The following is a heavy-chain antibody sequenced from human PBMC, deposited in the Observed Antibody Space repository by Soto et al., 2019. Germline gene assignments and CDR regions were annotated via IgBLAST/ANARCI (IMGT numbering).Heavy chain of an antibody. CDR2: INPSGGST. CDR1: GYTFTSYY. J-gene: IGHJ5*02. V-gene: IGHV1-46*01. D-gene: IGHD5-12*01. Sequence: QVQLVQSGAEVKKPGASVKVSCKASGYTFTSYYMHWVRQAPGQGLEWMGIINPSGGSTSYAQKFQGRVTMTRDTSTSTVYMELSSLRSEDTAVYYCARARLTRSFAYSVATIYVDWFDPWGQGTLVTVSS. CDR3: ARARLTRSFAYSVATIYVDWFDP.